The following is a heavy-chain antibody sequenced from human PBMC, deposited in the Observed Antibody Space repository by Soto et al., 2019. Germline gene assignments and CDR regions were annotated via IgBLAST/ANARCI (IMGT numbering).Heavy chain of an antibody. D-gene: IGHD1-1*01. CDR3: ARSPWTGTTDGYYFDY. Sequence: GGSLRLSCAASGFTFDDYGMSWVRQAPGKGLEWVSGINWNGGSTGYADSVKGRFTISRDNAKNSLYLQMNSLRAEDTALYYCARSPWTGTTDGYYFDYWGQGTLVTVSS. CDR2: INWNGGST. J-gene: IGHJ4*02. V-gene: IGHV3-20*04. CDR1: GFTFDDYG.